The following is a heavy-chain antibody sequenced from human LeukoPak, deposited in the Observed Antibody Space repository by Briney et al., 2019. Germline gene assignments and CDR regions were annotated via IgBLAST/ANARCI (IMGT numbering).Heavy chain of an antibody. CDR1: GFTFSSYA. V-gene: IGHV3-23*01. J-gene: IGHJ4*02. CDR3: AKDLFEVAVAGIDY. D-gene: IGHD6-19*01. Sequence: GGSLRLSCAASGFTFSSYAMSWVRQAPGKGLEWVSAISASGGSTYYADSVKGRFTISRDNSKNTLYLQMNSLRAEDTAVYYCAKDLFEVAVAGIDYWGQRALVTVSS. CDR2: ISASGGST.